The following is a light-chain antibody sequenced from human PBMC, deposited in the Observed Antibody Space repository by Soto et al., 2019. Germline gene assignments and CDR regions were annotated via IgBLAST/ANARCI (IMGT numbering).Light chain of an antibody. J-gene: IGKJ4*01. CDR3: QQYVNLVT. Sequence: DIQMTQSPSSLSASVGDRVTITCQASQDISNRLNWYQQKPGKAPKLLINDASNLEAGVQSRFSGSGSGTDFTFTISSLQPEDIETYYCQQYVNLVTFGGRTKLEIK. V-gene: IGKV1-33*01. CDR2: DAS. CDR1: QDISNR.